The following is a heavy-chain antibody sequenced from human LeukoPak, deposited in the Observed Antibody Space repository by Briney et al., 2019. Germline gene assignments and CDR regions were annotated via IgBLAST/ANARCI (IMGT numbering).Heavy chain of an antibody. CDR1: GGSISSGGYY. D-gene: IGHD6-13*01. J-gene: IGHJ5*02. CDR2: IYYSGST. CDR3: ARDLNDSSSWYWNWFGP. Sequence: SETLALTCTVSGGSISSGGYYWSWIRQHPGKGLEWIGYIYYSGSTYYNPSLKSRVTISVDTSKNQFSLKLSSVTAADTAVYYCARDLNDSSSWYWNWFGPWGQGTLVTVSS. V-gene: IGHV4-31*03.